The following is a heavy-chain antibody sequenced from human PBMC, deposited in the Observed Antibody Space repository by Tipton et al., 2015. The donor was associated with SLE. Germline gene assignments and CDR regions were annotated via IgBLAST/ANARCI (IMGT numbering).Heavy chain of an antibody. V-gene: IGHV4-59*12. J-gene: IGHJ3*01. Sequence: TLSLTCSISGFTFSDYAMHWIRQPPGKGLEWLGNIYYTGLSSYNPSLNSRVIISIDTSKKSFSLKLSSVTAADTAVYFCASREMAQTWGAFDVWGPGTTITVSS. CDR2: IYYTGLS. CDR3: ASREMAQTWGAFDV. CDR1: GFTFSDYA. D-gene: IGHD5-24*01.